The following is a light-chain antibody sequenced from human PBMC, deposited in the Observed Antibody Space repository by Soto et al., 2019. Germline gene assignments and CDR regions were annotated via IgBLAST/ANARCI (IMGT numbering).Light chain of an antibody. Sequence: QSALTQPASVSGSPGQSITISCTGTSSDIGDYDYVSWYQQHPGKAPKLMIYEVINRPSGVSDRLSGSKSGNTASLTISGLQAEDEADYYCSSYTRSSTGVFGGGTKLTVL. CDR3: SSYTRSSTGV. CDR1: SSDIGDYDY. CDR2: EVI. V-gene: IGLV2-14*01. J-gene: IGLJ3*02.